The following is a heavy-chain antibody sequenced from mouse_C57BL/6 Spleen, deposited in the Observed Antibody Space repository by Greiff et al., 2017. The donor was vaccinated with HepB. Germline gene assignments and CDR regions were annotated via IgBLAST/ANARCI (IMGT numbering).Heavy chain of an antibody. CDR3: ARGYWGHAMDY. D-gene: IGHD2-3*01. CDR1: GYAFSSSW. V-gene: IGHV1-82*01. J-gene: IGHJ4*01. CDR2: IYPGDGDT. Sequence: VQLQQSGPELVKPGASVKISCKASGYAFSSSWMNWVKQRPGKGLEWIGRIYPGDGDTNYNGKFKGKGTLTADKSSSTAYMQLSSLTSEDSAVYFCARGYWGHAMDYWGQGTSVTVSS.